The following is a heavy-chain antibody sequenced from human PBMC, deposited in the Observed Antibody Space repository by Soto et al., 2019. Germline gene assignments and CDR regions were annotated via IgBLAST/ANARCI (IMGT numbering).Heavy chain of an antibody. CDR3: ARDCGNTGCFDMDV. V-gene: IGHV1-69*16. J-gene: IGHJ6*02. D-gene: IGHD3-9*01. Sequence: QVRLVQSGAEVKKPGSSVKVSCEASGGTFSSYTFSWVRQAPGHGLEWMGGIVPMHRTANYAQKFQRRVSISPDEATNTVHIELSSLRPDETAVYYCARDCGNTGCFDMDVWGQGNTVIVSS. CDR2: IVPMHRTA. CDR1: GGTFSSYT.